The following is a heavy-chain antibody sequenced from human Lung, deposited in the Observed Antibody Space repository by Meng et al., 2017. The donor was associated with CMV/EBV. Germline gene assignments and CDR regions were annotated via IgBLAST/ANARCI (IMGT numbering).Heavy chain of an antibody. D-gene: IGHD7-27*01. V-gene: IGHV1-2*06. J-gene: IGHJ4*02. CDR1: GYTFTGYY. Sequence: QVQVGQSGEGVKKPGASVKVSCKPSGYTFTGYYMHWLRQAPGQGLEWVGRITPSSGGTTYAQKFQGRVTMTRDTSISTAYMELSSLRSDDAAIYYCVRANLGSADYWGQGTLVTVSS. CDR3: VRANLGSADY. CDR2: ITPSSGGT.